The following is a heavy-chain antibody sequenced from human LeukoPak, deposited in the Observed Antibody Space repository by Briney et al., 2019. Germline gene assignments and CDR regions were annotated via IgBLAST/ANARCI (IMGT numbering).Heavy chain of an antibody. CDR1: GGTFSSYA. D-gene: IGHD2-21*02. CDR2: MIPIFGTA. CDR3: ARAAYCGGDCYSDFDY. V-gene: IGHV1-69*13. J-gene: IGHJ4*02. Sequence: SVKVSFKPSGGTFSSYAISWVPQAPGHGLEWMGGMIPIFGTANYAQKFQGRVTITADESTSTAYMELSSLRSEDTAVYYCARAAYCGGDCYSDFDYWGQGTLVTVSS.